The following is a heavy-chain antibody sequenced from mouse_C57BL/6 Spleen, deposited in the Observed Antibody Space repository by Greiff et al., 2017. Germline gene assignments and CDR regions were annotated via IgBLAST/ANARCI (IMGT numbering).Heavy chain of an antibody. CDR3: ARLDDGYYESAMDY. D-gene: IGHD2-3*01. J-gene: IGHJ4*01. CDR1: GFTFSDYY. CDR2: ISNGGGST. V-gene: IGHV5-12*01. Sequence: EVQRVESGGGLVQPGGSLKLSCAASGFTFSDYYMYWVRQTPEKRLEWVAYISNGGGSTYYPDTVKGRFTISRDNAKNTLYLQMSRLKSEDTAMYYCARLDDGYYESAMDYWGQGTSVTVSS.